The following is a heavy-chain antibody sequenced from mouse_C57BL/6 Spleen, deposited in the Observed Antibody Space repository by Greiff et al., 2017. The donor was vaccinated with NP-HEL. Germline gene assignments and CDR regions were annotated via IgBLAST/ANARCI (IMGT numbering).Heavy chain of an antibody. CDR3: AREGLGAMDY. CDR2: INPNNGGT. J-gene: IGHJ4*01. D-gene: IGHD3-1*01. V-gene: IGHV1-26*01. Sequence: EVQLQQSGPELVKPGASVKISCKASGYTFTDYYMNWVKQSHGKSLEWIGDINPNNGGTSYNQKFKGKATLTVDKSSSTAYMELRSLTSEDSAVYYCAREGLGAMDYWGQGTSVTVSS. CDR1: GYTFTDYY.